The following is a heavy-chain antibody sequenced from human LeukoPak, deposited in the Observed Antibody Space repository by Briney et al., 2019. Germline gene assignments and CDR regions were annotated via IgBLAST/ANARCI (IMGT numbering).Heavy chain of an antibody. CDR2: IYFSMST. J-gene: IGHJ5*02. V-gene: IGHV4-31*03. D-gene: IGHD6-19*01. Sequence: SQTLSLTCTVSGGSISSGGYYWRWARQHQGRGRECIGYIYFSMSTYYNPSLQSRVTISVDTSKNQFSLKLSSVTAADTAVYYCARGQWLHWFDPWGQGTLVTVSS. CDR3: ARGQWLHWFDP. CDR1: GGSISSGGYY.